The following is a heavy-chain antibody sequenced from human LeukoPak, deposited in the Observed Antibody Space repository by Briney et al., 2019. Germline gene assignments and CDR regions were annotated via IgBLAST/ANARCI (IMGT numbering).Heavy chain of an antibody. CDR2: IYTSGST. Sequence: PSQTLSLTCTVSGGSISSGSYYWSWIRQPAGKGLEWIGRIYTSGSTNYNPSLKSRVTISVDTSKNQFSLKLSSVTAADTAVYYCARETTATTAFDYWGQGTLVTVSS. CDR1: GGSISSGSYY. D-gene: IGHD4-17*01. J-gene: IGHJ4*02. V-gene: IGHV4-61*02. CDR3: ARETTATTAFDY.